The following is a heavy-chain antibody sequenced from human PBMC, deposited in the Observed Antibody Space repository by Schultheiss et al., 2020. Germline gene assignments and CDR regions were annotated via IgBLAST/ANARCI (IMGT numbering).Heavy chain of an antibody. CDR2: IYYSGST. Sequence: SETLSLTCTVSGGSISSSSYYWSWIRQPPGKGLEWIGSIYYSGSTYYNPSLKSRVTISVDTSKNQFSLKLSSVTAADTAVYYCARSPRSSGLRTFFDYWGQGTLVTVSS. J-gene: IGHJ4*02. CDR1: GGSISSSSYY. D-gene: IGHD3-22*01. CDR3: ARSPRSSGLRTFFDY. V-gene: IGHV4-39*01.